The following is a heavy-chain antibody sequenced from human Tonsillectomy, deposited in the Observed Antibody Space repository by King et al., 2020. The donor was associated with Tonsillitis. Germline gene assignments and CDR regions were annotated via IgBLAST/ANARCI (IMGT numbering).Heavy chain of an antibody. D-gene: IGHD2-8*01. Sequence: VQLVESGGGLVQPGGSLRLSCAASGFTFSDVWMSWARQAPGKGLEWVGRIKRKSEGGTTDYAAPGKGRLSITRDDSKNTVYLQMSSLKIEDTAIYYCGVGLGRTNGDYWGHGTLVTVSS. CDR3: GVGLGRTNGDY. CDR1: GFTFSDVW. V-gene: IGHV3-15*01. J-gene: IGHJ4*01. CDR2: IKRKSEGGTT.